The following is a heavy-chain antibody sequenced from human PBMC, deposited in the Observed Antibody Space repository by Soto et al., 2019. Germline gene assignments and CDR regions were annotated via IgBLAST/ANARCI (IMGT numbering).Heavy chain of an antibody. J-gene: IGHJ4*02. D-gene: IGHD3-22*01. V-gene: IGHV4-34*01. CDR2: INHSGST. Sequence: ASETLSLTCAVYGGSFSGYYWSWIRQPPGKGLEWIGEINHSGSTNYNPSLKSRVTISVDTSKNQFSLKLSSVTAADTAVYYCARLKGYDSSGYLDYWGQGTLVTVSS. CDR3: ARLKGYDSSGYLDY. CDR1: GGSFSGYY.